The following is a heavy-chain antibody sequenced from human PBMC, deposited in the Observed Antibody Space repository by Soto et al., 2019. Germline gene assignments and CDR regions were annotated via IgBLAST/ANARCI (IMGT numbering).Heavy chain of an antibody. CDR3: ARDQTPIAVAGTQDY. J-gene: IGHJ4*02. CDR2: IWYDGSNK. D-gene: IGHD6-19*01. Sequence: GGSLRLSCAASGFTFSSYGMHWVRQAPGKGLEWVAVIWYDGSNKYYADSVKGRFTISRDNSKNTLYLQMNSLRAEDTAVYYCARDQTPIAVAGTQDYWGQGTLVTVSS. CDR1: GFTFSSYG. V-gene: IGHV3-33*01.